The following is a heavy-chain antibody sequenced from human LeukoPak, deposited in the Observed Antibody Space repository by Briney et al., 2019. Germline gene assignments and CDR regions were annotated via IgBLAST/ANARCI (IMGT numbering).Heavy chain of an antibody. V-gene: IGHV3-15*01. D-gene: IGHD6-25*01. J-gene: IGHJ6*03. CDR2: IKTNTDGGTT. CDR1: GFTFSNAR. CDR3: TTADYSSGWYYYYYMDV. Sequence: PGGSLRLSCAASGFTFSNARMTWVRQAPGKGLEWVGRIKTNTDGGTTDYAAPVKGSFTISRDDSKNTLYLLMNSLKTEDTAVYYCTTADYSSGWYYYYYMDVWGKGTTVTVSS.